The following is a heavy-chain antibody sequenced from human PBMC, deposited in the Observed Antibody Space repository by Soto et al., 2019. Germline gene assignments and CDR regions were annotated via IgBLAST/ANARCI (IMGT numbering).Heavy chain of an antibody. CDR3: ARSYMIAAPPFYYYYYGMDV. Sequence: SSETLSLTCTVSGGSISSYYWSWIRQPPGKGLEWIGYIYYSGSTNYNPSLKSRVTISVDTSKNQFSLKLSSVTAADTAVYYCARSYMIAAPPFYYYYYGMDVWGQGTTVTVSS. V-gene: IGHV4-59*01. CDR2: IYYSGST. D-gene: IGHD6-6*01. J-gene: IGHJ6*02. CDR1: GGSISSYY.